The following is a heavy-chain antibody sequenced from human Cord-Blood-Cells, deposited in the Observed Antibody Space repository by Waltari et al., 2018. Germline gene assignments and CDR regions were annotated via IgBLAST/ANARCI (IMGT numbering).Heavy chain of an antibody. D-gene: IGHD6-13*01. CDR3: ARDSRIAALDY. J-gene: IGHJ4*02. V-gene: IGHV6-1*01. CDR2: TYYRSKWYN. CDR1: GDSVSSNSAA. Sequence: QVQLQQSGPGLGKPSQSLSLTSAIPGDSVSSNSAAWDWTRQSPSRGLEWLGRTYYRSKWYNDYAVSVKSRITSNPDTSKNQFSLQLNSVTPEDTAVYYCARDSRIAALDYWGQGTLVTVSS.